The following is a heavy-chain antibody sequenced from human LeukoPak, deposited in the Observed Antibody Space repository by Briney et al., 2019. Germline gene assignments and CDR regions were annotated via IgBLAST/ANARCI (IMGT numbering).Heavy chain of an antibody. CDR1: GFTFSSYA. D-gene: IGHD3-10*01. CDR2: IDGSDDTT. J-gene: IGHJ4*02. V-gene: IGHV3-23*01. CDR3: AKDDRSPLFGSGSYYY. Sequence: GGSLRLSCAASGFTFSSYAMSWVRQAPGKGLEWASSIDGSDDTTYYADSVKGRFTISRDNSKNTLYLQMKSLRVEDTAAYYCAKDDRSPLFGSGSYYYWGQGTLVTVSS.